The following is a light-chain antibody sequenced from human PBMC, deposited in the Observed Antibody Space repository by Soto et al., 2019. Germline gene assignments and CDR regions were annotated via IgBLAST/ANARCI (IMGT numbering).Light chain of an antibody. V-gene: IGKV4-1*01. Sequence: DIVMTQSPDFLVVSLGERATINCKSSQSVLHTPNNKNYLAWYQQKPGQPPKLLIYWASTRESGVPDRFSGSGSGTDFTLTISSLQAEDVAVYYCQQYYSISTWTFGPGTKVEIK. J-gene: IGKJ1*01. CDR1: QSVLHTPNNKNY. CDR2: WAS. CDR3: QQYYSISTWT.